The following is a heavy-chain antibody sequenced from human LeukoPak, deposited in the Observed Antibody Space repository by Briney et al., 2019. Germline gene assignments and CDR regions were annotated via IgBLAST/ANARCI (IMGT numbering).Heavy chain of an antibody. D-gene: IGHD2-2*02. Sequence: ASVKVSCKASGYTFTSYGISWVRQAPGQGLEWMGWISAYNGNTNYAQKLQGRVTMTTDTSTSTAYMELRSLRSDDTAVYYCARVGTYRLYCSSTSCYTYWFDPWGQGTLVTVSS. CDR2: ISAYNGNT. CDR1: GYTFTSYG. V-gene: IGHV1-18*01. J-gene: IGHJ5*02. CDR3: ARVGTYRLYCSSTSCYTYWFDP.